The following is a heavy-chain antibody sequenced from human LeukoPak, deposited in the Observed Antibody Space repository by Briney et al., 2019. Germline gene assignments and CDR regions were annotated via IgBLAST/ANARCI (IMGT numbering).Heavy chain of an antibody. Sequence: ASVKVSCKASGYTFTSYGISWVRQAPGQGLEWMGWINTNTGNPTYAQGFTGRFVFSLDTSVSTAYLQICSLKAEDTAVYYCARHPSYYDILTGYYYYYYGMDVWGQGTTVTVSS. CDR1: GYTFTSYG. CDR2: INTNTGNP. J-gene: IGHJ6*02. CDR3: ARHPSYYDILTGYYYYYYGMDV. D-gene: IGHD3-9*01. V-gene: IGHV7-4-1*01.